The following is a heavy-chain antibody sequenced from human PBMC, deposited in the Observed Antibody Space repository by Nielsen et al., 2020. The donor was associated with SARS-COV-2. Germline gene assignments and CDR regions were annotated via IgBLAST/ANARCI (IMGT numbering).Heavy chain of an antibody. CDR1: GFTFSSYG. J-gene: IGHJ3*02. CDR2: IWYDGSNK. D-gene: IGHD3-3*01. V-gene: IGHV3-33*01. Sequence: GESLKISCAASGFTFSSYGMHWVRQAPGKGLEWVAVIWYDGSNKYYADSVKGRFTISRDNSKNTLYLQVNSLRAEDTAVYYCAREGIFGVAPGAFDIWGQGTMVTVSS. CDR3: AREGIFGVAPGAFDI.